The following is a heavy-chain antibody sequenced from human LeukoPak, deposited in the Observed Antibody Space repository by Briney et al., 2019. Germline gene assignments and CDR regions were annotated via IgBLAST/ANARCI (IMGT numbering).Heavy chain of an antibody. D-gene: IGHD6-6*01. V-gene: IGHV4-59*01. CDR3: ARRHVQYTSSSDPYYFDY. J-gene: IGHJ4*02. CDR2: LDYSGST. Sequence: SETLSLTCTVSGGSISSYYWTWIRQLPGKGLEWIGYLDYSGSTKYNPSLKSRVTISVDTSKNQFSLKLSSVTAADTAVYYCARRHVQYTSSSDPYYFDYWGQGTLVTVSS. CDR1: GGSISSYY.